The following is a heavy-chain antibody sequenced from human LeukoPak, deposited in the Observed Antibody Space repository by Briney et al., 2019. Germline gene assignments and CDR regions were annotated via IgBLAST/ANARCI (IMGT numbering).Heavy chain of an antibody. CDR3: VYWFDS. CDR1: GFTVSSNY. Sequence: GGSLRLSCAASGFTVSSNYMSWVRQAPGKGLEWVSLIYSGDNTYYADSVKGRFTISRDNSKDTLYLQMNSLRVEDTAVYYCVYWFDSWGQGTLVTVSS. CDR2: IYSGDNT. J-gene: IGHJ5*01. V-gene: IGHV3-66*01.